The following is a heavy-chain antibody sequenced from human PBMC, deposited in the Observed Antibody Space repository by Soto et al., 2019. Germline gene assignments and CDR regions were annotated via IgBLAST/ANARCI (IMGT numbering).Heavy chain of an antibody. CDR3: ATKFPRRGYYGMDV. CDR1: GGSFSGYY. J-gene: IGHJ6*02. CDR2: INHSGST. V-gene: IGHV4-34*01. D-gene: IGHD3-10*01. Sequence: TCAVYGGSFSGYYWSWIRQPPGKGLEWIGEINHSGSTNYNPSLKSRVTISVDTSKNQFSLKLSSVTAADTAVYYCATKFPRRGYYGMDVWGQGTTVTVSS.